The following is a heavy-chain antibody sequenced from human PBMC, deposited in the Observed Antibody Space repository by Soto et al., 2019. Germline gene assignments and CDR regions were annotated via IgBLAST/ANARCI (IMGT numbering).Heavy chain of an antibody. D-gene: IGHD6-13*01. V-gene: IGHV4-39*01. J-gene: IGHJ5*02. CDR2: IYYSGST. CDR3: ARGNYGLAATLPFDP. Sequence: PSETLSLTCTVSGGSISSSSYYWGWIRQPPGKGLEWIGSIYYSGSTYYNPSLKSRVTISVDTSKNQFSLKLSSVTAADTAVYYCARGNYGLAATLPFDPWGQGTLVTVSS. CDR1: GGSISSSSYY.